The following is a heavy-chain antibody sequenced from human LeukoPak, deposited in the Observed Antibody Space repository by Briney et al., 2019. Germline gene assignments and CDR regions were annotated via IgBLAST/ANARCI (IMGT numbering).Heavy chain of an antibody. D-gene: IGHD6-13*01. J-gene: IGHJ4*02. V-gene: IGHV4-38-2*02. Sequence: SETLSLTCTVSAYSISSGYYWGWIRQPPGKGLEWIGSIYHSGNTYYNPSLKSRVTISVDTSKNQFSLKLSSVTAADTAVYYCARHGRIAAAGKTVYFDYWGQGTLVTVSS. CDR2: IYHSGNT. CDR1: AYSISSGYY. CDR3: ARHGRIAAAGKTVYFDY.